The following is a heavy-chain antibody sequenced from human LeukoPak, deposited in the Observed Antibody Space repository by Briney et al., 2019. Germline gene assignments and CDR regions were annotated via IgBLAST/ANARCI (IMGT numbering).Heavy chain of an antibody. CDR1: GYTFTIYH. D-gene: IGHD3-16*01. J-gene: IGHJ4*02. CDR2: IKSSGDTT. Sequence: ASVTVSFKSSGYTFTIYHIHWVRQAPGQGLEWMGIIKSSGDTTRYAQKFQGRVTLTRDTSTSTVYMELSSLRSEDKALYYCAREEAGGTFVYWGQGTLVTVSS. CDR3: AREEAGGTFVY. V-gene: IGHV1-46*01.